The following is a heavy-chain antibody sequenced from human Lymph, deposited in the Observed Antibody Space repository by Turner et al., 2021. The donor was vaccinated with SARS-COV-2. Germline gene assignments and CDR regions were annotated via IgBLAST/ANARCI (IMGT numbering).Heavy chain of an antibody. V-gene: IGHV1-69*10. CDR1: GGTVSSYA. CDR3: ARVVGGFGELGYYYYYGMDV. J-gene: IGHJ6*02. D-gene: IGHD3-10*01. CDR2: LIPILRIA. Sequence: QVQLVQSGAEVKKPGSSVKVSCKASGGTVSSYAISWVRQAPGQGLEWLGGLIPILRIATSAQKCQGRVTIPADKSTSTAYMELSSLRSEDTAVFYCARVVGGFGELGYYYYYGMDVWGQGTTVTVSS.